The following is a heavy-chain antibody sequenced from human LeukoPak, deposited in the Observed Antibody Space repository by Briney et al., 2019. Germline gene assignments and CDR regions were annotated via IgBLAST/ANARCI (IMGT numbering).Heavy chain of an antibody. CDR2: IIPIFGTS. CDR3: AREGYYYGSGSYGGYFDY. J-gene: IGHJ4*02. Sequence: ASVNVSCTASGGTFSSYAISWVRQAPGQGLEWMGGIIPIFGTSNYAQKFQGRVTITTDESTRTDYMELSSLRSEDTAVYYCAREGYYYGSGSYGGYFDYWGQGTLVTVSS. V-gene: IGHV1-69*05. D-gene: IGHD3-10*01. CDR1: GGTFSSYA.